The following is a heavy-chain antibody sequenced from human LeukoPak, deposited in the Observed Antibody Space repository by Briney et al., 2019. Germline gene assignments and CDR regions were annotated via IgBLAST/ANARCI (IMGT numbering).Heavy chain of an antibody. CDR1: GGSISSGGYY. V-gene: IGHV4-31*03. Sequence: SETLSLTCTVSGGSISSGGYYWSWIRQHPGKGLEWIGYIYYSGSTYYNPSLKSRVTISVDTSKNQFSLKLSSVTAADTAVYYCARAHAASTGVQLLSKTYYYYYGMDVWGQGTTVTVSS. CDR2: IYYSGST. D-gene: IGHD2-2*01. CDR3: ARAHAASTGVQLLSKTYYYYYGMDV. J-gene: IGHJ6*02.